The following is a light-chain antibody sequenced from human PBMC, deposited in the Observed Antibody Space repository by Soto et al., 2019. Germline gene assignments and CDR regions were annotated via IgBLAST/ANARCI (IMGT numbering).Light chain of an antibody. CDR3: QQYNNWPPWT. CDR2: GAS. CDR1: QSVSSN. Sequence: EIVMTQSPATLSVSPGERATLSCRASQSVSSNLAWYQQKPGQAPMLLIYGASTTATGVPTRFSGIGSGTEVTLTIYSLQPEDFAVYYCQQYNNWPPWTFGEGNKVDIK. J-gene: IGKJ1*01. V-gene: IGKV3-15*01.